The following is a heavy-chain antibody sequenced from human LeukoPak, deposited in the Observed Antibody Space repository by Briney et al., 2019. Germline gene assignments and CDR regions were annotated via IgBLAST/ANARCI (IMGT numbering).Heavy chain of an antibody. CDR1: GYDFSTKW. CDR3: ARLAPDYADYWFDP. Sequence: GESLKISCQTSGYDFSTKWIGWVRQMPGKGLEWMGIIYPLESITKYSPAFQGHVTLTADTSINTAFLQWTSLKASDTAIYYCARLAPDYADYWFDPWGQGTLVTISS. J-gene: IGHJ5*02. CDR2: IYPLESIT. D-gene: IGHD4-17*01. V-gene: IGHV5-51*01.